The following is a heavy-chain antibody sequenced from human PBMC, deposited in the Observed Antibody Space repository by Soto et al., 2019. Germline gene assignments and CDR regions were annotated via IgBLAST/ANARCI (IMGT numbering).Heavy chain of an antibody. CDR1: GFTFSSYS. Sequence: GGSLRLSCAASGFTFSSYSMNWVRQTPGKGLEWVSFISSRSSYIFCADSVRGRFTISRDNAKNSLYLQMNSLRVEDTAVYYCAREAYSSSSPNWFDPWGQGTLVTVSS. D-gene: IGHD6-6*01. V-gene: IGHV3-21*01. J-gene: IGHJ5*02. CDR2: ISSRSSYI. CDR3: AREAYSSSSPNWFDP.